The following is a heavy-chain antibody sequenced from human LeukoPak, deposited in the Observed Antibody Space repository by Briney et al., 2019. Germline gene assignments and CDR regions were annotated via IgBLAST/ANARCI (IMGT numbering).Heavy chain of an antibody. V-gene: IGHV4-30-2*01. J-gene: IGHJ6*02. CDR1: GGSISSGGYY. CDR3: ARRRNTCSGGSCYYYYYGMDV. D-gene: IGHD2-15*01. CDR2: IYHSGST. Sequence: SETLSLTCTVSGGSISSGGYYWSWIRQPPGKGLEWIGYIYHSGSTYYNPSLKSRVTISVDRSKNQFSLKLSSVTAADTAVYYCARRRNTCSGGSCYYYYYGMDVWGQGTTVTVSS.